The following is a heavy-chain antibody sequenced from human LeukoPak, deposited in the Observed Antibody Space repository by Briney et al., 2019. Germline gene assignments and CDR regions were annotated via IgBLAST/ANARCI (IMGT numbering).Heavy chain of an antibody. D-gene: IGHD6-13*01. Sequence: GGSLRLSCAASGFTFSNAWMSWVRQAPGKGLEWVGRIKSRTDGGTTDYAAPVKGKFTISRGDSKNTLYLQMNSLRPEDTAVYYCARIGYEDDRSAFRYFDYWGQGTLVTVSS. CDR2: IKSRTDGGTT. V-gene: IGHV3-15*01. CDR1: GFTFSNAW. J-gene: IGHJ4*02. CDR3: ARIGYEDDRSAFRYFDY.